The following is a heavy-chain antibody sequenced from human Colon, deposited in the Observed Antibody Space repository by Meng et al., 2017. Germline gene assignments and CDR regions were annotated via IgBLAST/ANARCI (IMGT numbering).Heavy chain of an antibody. CDR1: GFTFNNYA. J-gene: IGHJ6*01. V-gene: IGHV3-23*01. CDR2: IGLDRIT. CDR3: ARYHYDSNNFYGLGV. D-gene: IGHD3-22*01. Sequence: GVLKISGAASGFTFNNYAMAWLRQAPGKGLEWVSAIGLDRITHHSDSVKGRFTISRDYSGSPLYLQMDSLRAEDTAVYYCARYHYDSNNFYGLGVWGQGTTVTVGS.